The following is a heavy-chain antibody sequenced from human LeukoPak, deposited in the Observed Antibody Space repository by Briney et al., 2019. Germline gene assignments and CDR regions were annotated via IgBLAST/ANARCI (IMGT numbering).Heavy chain of an antibody. Sequence: PGGSLRLSCAASGFTFSSYGMSWVRRAPGKGLEWVSAISGSGGSTYYADSVKGRFTISRDNSKNTLYLQMNSLRAEDTAVYYCAKDWRASGSYSGSLWRNWGQGTLVTVSS. CDR3: AKDWRASGSYSGSLWRN. CDR1: GFTFSSYG. CDR2: ISGSGGST. D-gene: IGHD1-26*01. V-gene: IGHV3-23*01. J-gene: IGHJ4*02.